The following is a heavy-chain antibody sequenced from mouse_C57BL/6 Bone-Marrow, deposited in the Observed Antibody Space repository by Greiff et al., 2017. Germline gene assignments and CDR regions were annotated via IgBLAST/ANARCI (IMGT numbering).Heavy chain of an antibody. CDR1: GFSLTSYG. J-gene: IGHJ4*01. Sequence: VKLMESGPGLVQPSQSLSITCTVSGFSLTSYGVHWVRQSPGKGLEWLGVIWSGGSTDYNAAFISRLSISKDNSKSQVFFKMNSLQADDTAIYYCASYSKRYYAMDYWGQGTSVTVSS. D-gene: IGHD2-5*01. CDR3: ASYSKRYYAMDY. V-gene: IGHV2-2*01. CDR2: IWSGGST.